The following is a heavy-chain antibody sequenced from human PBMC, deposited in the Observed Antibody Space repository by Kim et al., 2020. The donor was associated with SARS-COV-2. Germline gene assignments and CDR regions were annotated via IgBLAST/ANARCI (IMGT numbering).Heavy chain of an antibody. CDR2: ISYDGSNK. V-gene: IGHV3-30*03. J-gene: IGHJ4*02. CDR3: ARSFSGSYFAYDY. Sequence: GGSLRLSCAASGFTFNTYGIHWVRQAPGKGLEWVAVISYDGSNKDYADSVKGRFTISRDNSKNTLYLQMNSLRIEDTAVYYCARSFSGSYFAYDYWGQGTLVTVSS. CDR1: GFTFNTYG. D-gene: IGHD1-26*01.